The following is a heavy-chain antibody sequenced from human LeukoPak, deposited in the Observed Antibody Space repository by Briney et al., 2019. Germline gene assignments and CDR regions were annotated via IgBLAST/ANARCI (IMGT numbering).Heavy chain of an antibody. J-gene: IGHJ6*04. CDR1: GFTFSSYG. CDR2: IWYDGSNK. Sequence: GRSLRLSCAASGFTFSSYGMHLVRQAPGKGLEWVAVIWYDGSNKYYADSVKGRFTISRDNSKNTLYLQMNSLRAEDTAVYYCARGSGSGSYATRYYYYYGMDVWGKGTTVTVSS. V-gene: IGHV3-33*01. D-gene: IGHD3-10*01. CDR3: ARGSGSGSYATRYYYYYGMDV.